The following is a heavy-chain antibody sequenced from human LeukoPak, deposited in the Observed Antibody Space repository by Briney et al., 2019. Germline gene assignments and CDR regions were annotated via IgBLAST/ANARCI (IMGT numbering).Heavy chain of an antibody. Sequence: SETLSLTCTVSGGSISSSSYYWGWIRQPPGKGLEWLGCIYYSGSTYYNPSLKSRVTISVDTSKNQFSLKLSSVTAADTAVYYCARHRSKYQLLLVWFDPWGQGTLVTVSS. CDR1: GGSISSSSYY. D-gene: IGHD2-2*01. J-gene: IGHJ5*02. V-gene: IGHV4-39*01. CDR3: ARHRSKYQLLLVWFDP. CDR2: IYYSGST.